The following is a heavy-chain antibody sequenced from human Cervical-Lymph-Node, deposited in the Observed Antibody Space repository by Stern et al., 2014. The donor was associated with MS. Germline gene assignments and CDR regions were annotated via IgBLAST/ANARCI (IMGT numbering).Heavy chain of an antibody. CDR1: GGTFSSAA. CDR3: ASVTRSSWYFDF. CDR2: IIHIFETA. J-gene: IGHJ4*02. Sequence: VQLVQPGAEVKKPGSSMKVSCKASGGTFSSAAIGWGRQAPGQGLEGMGGIIHIFETANYAQKFQGRVTITADQSTKTAYLELSSLTSGDTAMYFCASVTRSSWYFDFWGQGTLVTVST. D-gene: IGHD6-13*01. V-gene: IGHV1-69*01.